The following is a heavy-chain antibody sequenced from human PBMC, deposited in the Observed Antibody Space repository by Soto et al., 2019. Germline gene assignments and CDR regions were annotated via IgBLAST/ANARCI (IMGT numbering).Heavy chain of an antibody. CDR2: ISGSGGST. J-gene: IGHJ4*02. Sequence: WVLRLSCAASGFTFSSYAMSWVRQAPGKGLEWVSAISGSGGSTYYADSVKGRFTISRDNSKNTLYLQMNSLRAEDTAVYYCAKDQGSSESFDYWGQGTLVTVSS. CDR3: AKDQGSSESFDY. V-gene: IGHV3-23*01. D-gene: IGHD6-6*01. CDR1: GFTFSSYA.